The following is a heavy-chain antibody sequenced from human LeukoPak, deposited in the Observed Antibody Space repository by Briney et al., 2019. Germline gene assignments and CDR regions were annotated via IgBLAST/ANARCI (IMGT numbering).Heavy chain of an antibody. CDR3: ARTTEGGYTYGYFYYYYMDV. CDR2: INHSGST. Sequence: SETLSLTCTVSGYSISSGYYWGWIRQPPGKGLEWIGEINHSGSTNYNPSLKSRVTISVDTSKNQSSLKLSSVTAADTAVYYCARTTEGGYTYGYFYYYYMDVWGKGTTVTISS. V-gene: IGHV4-38-2*02. CDR1: GYSISSGYY. D-gene: IGHD5-18*01. J-gene: IGHJ6*03.